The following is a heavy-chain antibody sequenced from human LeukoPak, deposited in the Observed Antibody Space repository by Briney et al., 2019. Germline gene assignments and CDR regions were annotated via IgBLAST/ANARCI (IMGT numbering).Heavy chain of an antibody. Sequence: GGSLRLSCAASGFTFSSYWMHWVREAPGKGLVWVSRIDSDGNTTSYADSVKGRFTISRDNAKNTLYLQMNSLRAEDTAVYYCARDEQHLVPFDYWGQGTLVTVSS. CDR3: ARDEQHLVPFDY. CDR2: IDSDGNTT. J-gene: IGHJ4*02. V-gene: IGHV3-74*01. D-gene: IGHD6-13*01. CDR1: GFTFSSYW.